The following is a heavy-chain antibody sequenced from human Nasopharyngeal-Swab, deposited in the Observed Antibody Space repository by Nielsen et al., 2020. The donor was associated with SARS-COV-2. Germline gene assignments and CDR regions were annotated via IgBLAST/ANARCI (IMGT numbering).Heavy chain of an antibody. J-gene: IGHJ4*02. V-gene: IGHV3-73*01. D-gene: IGHD4-17*01. Sequence: GESLKISCAASGFTFSGSAMHWVRQASGKGLEWVGRIRSKANSYATAYAASVKGRFTISRDDSKNTAYLQMNSLKTEDTAVYYCTRTTVTTSYWGQGTLVTVSS. CDR1: GFTFSGSA. CDR3: TRTTVTTSY. CDR2: IRSKANSYAT.